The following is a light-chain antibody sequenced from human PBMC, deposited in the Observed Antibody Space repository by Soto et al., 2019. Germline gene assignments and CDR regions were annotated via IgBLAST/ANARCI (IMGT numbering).Light chain of an antibody. CDR2: AAS. V-gene: IGKV1-39*01. J-gene: IGKJ1*01. Sequence: DILMTQSPSSLSASVGERVTITCRASQSIDSYLNWYQQKTRKGPKLLIYAASTLQSGVPSRFSGSGSGTDFTLTISSLQPEDVATYYCQQSYNTPWTFGQGTKVEIK. CDR3: QQSYNTPWT. CDR1: QSIDSY.